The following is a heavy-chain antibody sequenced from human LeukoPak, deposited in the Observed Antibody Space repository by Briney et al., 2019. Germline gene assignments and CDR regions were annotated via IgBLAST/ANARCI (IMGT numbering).Heavy chain of an antibody. CDR1: GFTFSNYW. V-gene: IGHV3-7*01. CDR2: MNLDGSEK. CDR3: ARDDGFSCYSY. Sequence: PGGSLRLSCAASGFTFSNYWMTWVRQAPGKGLEWVANMNLDGSEKFYVDSMKGRFTISRNNAKNSLYLQMNSLTAEDTGVYYCARDDGFSCYSYWGQGTLVTVSS. D-gene: IGHD3/OR15-3a*01. J-gene: IGHJ4*02.